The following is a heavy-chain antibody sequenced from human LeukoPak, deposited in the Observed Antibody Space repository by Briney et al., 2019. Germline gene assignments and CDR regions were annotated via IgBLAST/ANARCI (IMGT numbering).Heavy chain of an antibody. D-gene: IGHD6-19*01. Sequence: SETLALTCAVSGGSISSGGYSWSWIRQPPGKGQEWIGYIYHSGSTYYNPSLKSRVTISVDRSKNQFSLKLSSVTAADTAVYYCARSLAVAGTKRFDPWGQGTLVTVSS. J-gene: IGHJ5*02. CDR3: ARSLAVAGTKRFDP. CDR2: IYHSGST. V-gene: IGHV4-30-2*01. CDR1: GGSISSGGYS.